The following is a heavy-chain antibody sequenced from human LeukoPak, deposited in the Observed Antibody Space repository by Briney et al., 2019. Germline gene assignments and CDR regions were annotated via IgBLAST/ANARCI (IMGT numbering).Heavy chain of an antibody. D-gene: IGHD3-22*01. V-gene: IGHV3-21*01. J-gene: IGHJ6*02. CDR2: IGSSISYI. CDR1: GFIVSNNY. Sequence: AGGSLRLSCAASGFIVSNNYMSWVRQAPGKGLEWVSFIGSSISYISYADSVKGRFTISRDNARNSLYLQMSSLRAEDTAVYYCARDGYYAGLDVWGQGTTVTVSS. CDR3: ARDGYYAGLDV.